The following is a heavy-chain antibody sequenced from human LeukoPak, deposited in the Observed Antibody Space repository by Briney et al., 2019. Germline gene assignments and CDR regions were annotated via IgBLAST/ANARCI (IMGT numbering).Heavy chain of an antibody. CDR2: ISYDGSNK. D-gene: IGHD1-26*01. Sequence: GRSLRLSCAASGFTFSSYAMHWVRQAPGKGLEWVAVISYDGSNKYNADSVKGRFTISRDNSKNTLYLQMNSLRAEDTAVYYCARDIGSSGSFGYFDYWAREPWSPSPQ. CDR1: GFTFSSYA. CDR3: ARDIGSSGSFGYFDY. V-gene: IGHV3-30-3*01. J-gene: IGHJ4*02.